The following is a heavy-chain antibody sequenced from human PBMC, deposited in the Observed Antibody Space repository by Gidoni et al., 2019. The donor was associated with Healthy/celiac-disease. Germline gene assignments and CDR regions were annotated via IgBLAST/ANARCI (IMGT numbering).Heavy chain of an antibody. Sequence: EVQLVESGGGLVQPGRSLRLSCAASGFTFDDYAMHWVRQAPGKGLEWVSGISWNSGSIGYADSVKGRFTISRDNAKNSLYLQMNSLRAEDTALYYCAKTNGGFLEWLLDYWGQGTLVTVSS. CDR1: GFTFDDYA. CDR3: AKTNGGFLEWLLDY. J-gene: IGHJ4*02. V-gene: IGHV3-9*01. CDR2: ISWNSGSI. D-gene: IGHD3-3*01.